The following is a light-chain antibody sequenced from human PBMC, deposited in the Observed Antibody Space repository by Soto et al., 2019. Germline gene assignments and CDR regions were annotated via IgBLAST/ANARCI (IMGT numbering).Light chain of an antibody. CDR2: DVN. Sequence: QSALSQPASMSGSPGQSITISSTGTSSDVGGYNYVSWYRQYPGKAPKLIIYDVNNRPSEVSNRFSGYKYGNTASLTISGLQAEDEADYYCSSHSSSSTLVVFGGGTKLTVL. CDR3: SSHSSSSTLVV. V-gene: IGLV2-14*03. CDR1: SSDVGGYNY. J-gene: IGLJ2*01.